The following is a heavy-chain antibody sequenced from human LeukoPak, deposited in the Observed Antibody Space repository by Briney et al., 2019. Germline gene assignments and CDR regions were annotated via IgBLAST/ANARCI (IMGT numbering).Heavy chain of an antibody. V-gene: IGHV3-30*02. D-gene: IGHD3-3*01. J-gene: IGHJ6*03. CDR1: GFTFSTYA. CDR2: IRNDATNK. Sequence: GGSLRLSCGASGFTFSTYAMHWVRQAPGKGLEWVAVIRNDATNKNYGDSVKGRFTISRDNSKNTLFLQMDSLRPDDTAIYCCAKSWSAYYYYYMDVWGKGTTVTVSS. CDR3: AKSWSAYYYYYMDV.